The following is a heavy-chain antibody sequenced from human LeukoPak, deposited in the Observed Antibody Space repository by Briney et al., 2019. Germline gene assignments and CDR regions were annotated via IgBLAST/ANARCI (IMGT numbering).Heavy chain of an antibody. J-gene: IGHJ4*02. CDR3: AKGVRYFDWFDY. CDR1: GFTFSDYN. CDR2: ISRSGSTK. Sequence: GGSLRLSCAASGFTFSDYNMRWIRQAPGKGLEWVSSISRSGSTKYYADSVKGRFTISRDNAKNSLFLQMNSLRAEDTALYYCAKGVRYFDWFDYWGQGTLVTVSS. D-gene: IGHD3-9*01. V-gene: IGHV3-11*01.